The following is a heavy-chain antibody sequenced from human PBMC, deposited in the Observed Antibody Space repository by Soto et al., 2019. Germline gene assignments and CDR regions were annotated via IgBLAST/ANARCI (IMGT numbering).Heavy chain of an antibody. CDR2: VNPNSGYT. D-gene: IGHD5-18*01. J-gene: IGHJ4*02. Sequence: SVKVSCKASGYTFTNYDITWVRQAAGQGLEWVGWVNPNSGYTAYAQKFVGRVTMTRNTPLRTAYMELSSLTSGDTAVYYCARRYSYGWNDYWGQGKLVTVSS. CDR3: ARRYSYGWNDY. CDR1: GYTFTNYD. V-gene: IGHV1-8*01.